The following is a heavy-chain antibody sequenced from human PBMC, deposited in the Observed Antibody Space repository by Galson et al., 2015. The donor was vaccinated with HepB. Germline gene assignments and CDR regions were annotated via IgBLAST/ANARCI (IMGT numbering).Heavy chain of an antibody. CDR1: GYTFTSYG. CDR2: ISAYNGNT. D-gene: IGHD4-23*01. Sequence: SVKVSCKASGYTFTSYGISWVRQAPGQGLEWMGWISAYNGNTNYAQKLQGRVTMTTDTSTSTAYMELRSLRSDDTAVYYCARDTHYGGKSVSDGFDYWGQGTLVTVSS. V-gene: IGHV1-18*04. CDR3: ARDTHYGGKSVSDGFDY. J-gene: IGHJ4*02.